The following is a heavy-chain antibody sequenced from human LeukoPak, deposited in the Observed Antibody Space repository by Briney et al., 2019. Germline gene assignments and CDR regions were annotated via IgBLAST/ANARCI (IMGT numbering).Heavy chain of an antibody. V-gene: IGHV4-34*01. CDR2: INHSGST. CDR3: ARADYYDSSGYFDY. D-gene: IGHD3-22*01. J-gene: IGHJ4*02. Sequence: SETLSLTCAVYGGSFSGYYWSWIRQPPGKGLEWIGEINHSGSTNYNPSLKSRVTISVDTSKNQFSLKLSSVTAADTAVYYCARADYYDSSGYFDYWGQGTLVTVSS. CDR1: GGSFSGYY.